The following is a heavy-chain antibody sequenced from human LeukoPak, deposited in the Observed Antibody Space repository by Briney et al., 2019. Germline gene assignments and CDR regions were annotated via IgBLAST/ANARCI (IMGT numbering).Heavy chain of an antibody. Sequence: GGSLRLSCAASGFTFSSYWMSWVRQGPGKGLEWVANIKQDGSEKYYVDSVKGRFTISRDNAKNSLYLQMNSLRAEDTAVYYCARDPGGPGWNYGGYFDYWGQGTLVTVSS. CDR3: ARDPGGPGWNYGGYFDY. J-gene: IGHJ4*02. V-gene: IGHV3-7*01. CDR2: IKQDGSEK. CDR1: GFTFSSYW. D-gene: IGHD1-7*01.